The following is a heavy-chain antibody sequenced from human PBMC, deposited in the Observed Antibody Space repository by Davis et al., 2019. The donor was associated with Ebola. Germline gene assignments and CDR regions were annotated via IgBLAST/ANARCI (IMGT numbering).Heavy chain of an antibody. CDR1: GGPFSSYA. CDR3: ARSGTAAAYYYYGMDV. V-gene: IGHV1-69*13. D-gene: IGHD6-13*01. Sequence: AASVKVSCKASGGPFSSYAISWVRQAPGQGLEWMGGIIPIFGTANYAQKFQGRVTITADESTSTAYMELSSLRSEDTAVYYCARSGTAAAYYYYGMDVWGQGTTVTVSS. CDR2: IIPIFGTA. J-gene: IGHJ6*02.